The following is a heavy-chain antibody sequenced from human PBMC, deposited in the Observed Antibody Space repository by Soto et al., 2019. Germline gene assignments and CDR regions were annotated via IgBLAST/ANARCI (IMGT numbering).Heavy chain of an antibody. CDR2: ISGSGGST. CDR1: GLTFSSYA. Sequence: VQLVESGGGVVQPGRSLRLSCAASGLTFSSYAMSWVRQAPGKGLEWVSGISGSGGSTYYIDSVKGRFTISRDNSKNTLYLQMNSLRGDDTAVYYCAKDRVGVAGPNWGQGTLVTVSS. CDR3: AKDRVGVAGPN. D-gene: IGHD2-15*01. J-gene: IGHJ4*02. V-gene: IGHV3-23*04.